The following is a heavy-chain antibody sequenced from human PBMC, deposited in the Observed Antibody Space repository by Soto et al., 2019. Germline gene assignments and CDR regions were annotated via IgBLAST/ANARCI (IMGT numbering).Heavy chain of an antibody. D-gene: IGHD2-15*01. CDR3: ARDGRGSRNDGDAPLTT. V-gene: IGHV3-30-3*01. CDR2: ISYDGSNK. CDR1: GFTLSSYG. J-gene: IGHJ5*02. Sequence: GGTLRLSWVVCGFTLSSYGMHRVRQGQGKGLEWVAVISYDGSNKYYADSVKRRSTISRDNSKNTLYLQMNGLRAEDTAVYYCARDGRGSRNDGDAPLTTWGQGTLVTVSS.